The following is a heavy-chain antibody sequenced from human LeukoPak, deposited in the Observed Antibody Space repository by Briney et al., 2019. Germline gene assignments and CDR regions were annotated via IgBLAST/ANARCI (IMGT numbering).Heavy chain of an antibody. CDR1: GGSISSSSYY. V-gene: IGHV4-39*07. CDR2: IYYSGST. J-gene: IGHJ5*02. D-gene: IGHD3-10*01. Sequence: SSETLSLTCTVSGGSISSSSYYWGWIRQPPGKGLEWIGSIYYSGSTYYDPSLKSRITISVDTSKNQFSLKLSSVTAADTAVYYCWAMVRGGNWFDPWGQGTLVTVSS. CDR3: WAMVRGGNWFDP.